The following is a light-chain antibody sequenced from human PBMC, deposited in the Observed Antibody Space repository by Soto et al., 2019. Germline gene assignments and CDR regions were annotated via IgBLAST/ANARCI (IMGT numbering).Light chain of an antibody. J-gene: IGKJ2*01. CDR3: QQYISYPYT. V-gene: IGKV1-5*01. CDR1: QTTKTW. CDR2: DAS. Sequence: GDRVTITCRASQTTKTWLAWYQQKPGTAPKLLIYDASSLEGGVPSRFSASGSGTEFTLTISSLQPDDLATYYCQQYISYPYTFGQGTKVDIK.